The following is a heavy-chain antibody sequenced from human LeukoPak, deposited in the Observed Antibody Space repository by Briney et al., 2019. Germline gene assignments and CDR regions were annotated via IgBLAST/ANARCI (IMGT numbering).Heavy chain of an antibody. D-gene: IGHD2-15*01. J-gene: IGHJ4*02. V-gene: IGHV3-23*01. CDR2: LSGSGDTT. CDR3: ATRNGCSGGACYSPFDS. CDR1: GFTFSNYA. Sequence: GGSLRLSCAASGFTFSNYAMTWVRQAPGKGLEWVSALSGSGDTTYYADSVKGRFTMSRDNSENMLYLEMNSLRAEDTAVYYCATRNGCSGGACYSPFDSWGQGTLVTVSS.